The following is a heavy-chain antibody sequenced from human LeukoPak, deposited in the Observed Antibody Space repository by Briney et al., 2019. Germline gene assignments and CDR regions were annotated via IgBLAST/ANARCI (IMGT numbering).Heavy chain of an antibody. J-gene: IGHJ4*02. Sequence: GASVKVSCKASGYTVTSYYMHWVRQAPGQGLEWMGIINPSGGSTSYAQKFQGRVTMTRDTSTSTVYMELSSLRSEDTAVYYCARAWSVSYDILTGRKGGDYWGQGTLVTVSS. D-gene: IGHD3-9*01. V-gene: IGHV1-46*01. CDR1: GYTVTSYY. CDR3: ARAWSVSYDILTGRKGGDY. CDR2: INPSGGST.